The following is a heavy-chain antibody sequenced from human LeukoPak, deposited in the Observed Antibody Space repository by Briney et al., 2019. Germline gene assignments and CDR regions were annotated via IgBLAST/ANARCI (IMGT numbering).Heavy chain of an antibody. J-gene: IGHJ4*02. CDR3: ARHPQADFWSGYQYFDY. CDR1: GYGFTSYW. D-gene: IGHD3-3*01. CDR2: IYPGDSDT. Sequence: GESLKISCKGSGYGFTSYWIGWVRQMPGKGLEWMGIIYPGDSDTRYSPSFQGQVTISADKSISTAYLQWSSLKASDTAMYYCARHPQADFWSGYQYFDYWGQGTLVTVSS. V-gene: IGHV5-51*01.